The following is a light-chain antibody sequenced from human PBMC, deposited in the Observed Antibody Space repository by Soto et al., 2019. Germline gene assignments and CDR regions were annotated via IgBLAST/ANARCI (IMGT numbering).Light chain of an antibody. J-gene: IGKJ4*01. V-gene: IGKV3-15*01. CDR3: QPYNNWPLT. Sequence: EVVMTQSPGTLSVSLGESATLSCRASQSVDGYLAWYQQKPGQAPRLLIYDTSTRATGVPTRFSGSRSGAEFTLTINSLQSEDFAVYYCQPYNNWPLTFGGGTKVDIK. CDR2: DTS. CDR1: QSVDGY.